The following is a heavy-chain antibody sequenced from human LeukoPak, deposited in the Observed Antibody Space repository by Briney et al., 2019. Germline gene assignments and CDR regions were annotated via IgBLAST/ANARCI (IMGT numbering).Heavy chain of an antibody. V-gene: IGHV1-69*04. CDR2: TIPILGIA. CDR3: ARTYDYGDYTIDY. Sequence: ASVKVSCKASGYTFTSYAISWVRQAPGQGLEWMGRTIPILGIANYAQKFQGRVTITADKSTSTAYMELSSLRSEDTAVYYCARTYDYGDYTIDYWGQGTLVTVSS. J-gene: IGHJ4*02. D-gene: IGHD4-17*01. CDR1: GYTFTSYA.